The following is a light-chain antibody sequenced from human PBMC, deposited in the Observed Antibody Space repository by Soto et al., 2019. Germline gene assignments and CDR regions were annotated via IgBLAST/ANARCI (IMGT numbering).Light chain of an antibody. CDR1: QSVSSSY. V-gene: IGKV3-20*01. CDR3: QQYGSSPRG. CDR2: GAS. J-gene: IGKJ4*01. Sequence: EIVLTQSPGTLSLSPGERATLSCRASQSVSSSYLAWYQQKPGQAPRLLIYGASSRAAGIPDRFSGSGSGTDFTLTISRLEREDFAVYYCQQYGSSPRGFGGGTKVEIK.